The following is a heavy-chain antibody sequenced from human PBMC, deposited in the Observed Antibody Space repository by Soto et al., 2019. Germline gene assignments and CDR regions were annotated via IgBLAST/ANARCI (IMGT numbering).Heavy chain of an antibody. Sequence: PGGTLRLSCAASGFTFSSYGMHWVRQAPGKGLEWVAVIWYDGSNKYYVDSVKGRFTISRDNSKNTLYLQMNSLRAEDTAVYYCARVMVEYSSGWYWFEPWGQGTLVTVSS. CDR1: GFTFSSYG. J-gene: IGHJ5*02. CDR2: IWYDGSNK. CDR3: ARVMVEYSSGWYWFEP. V-gene: IGHV3-33*01. D-gene: IGHD6-19*01.